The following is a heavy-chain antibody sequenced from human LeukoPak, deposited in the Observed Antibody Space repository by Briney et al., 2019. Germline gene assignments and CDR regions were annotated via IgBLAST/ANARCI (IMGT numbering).Heavy chain of an antibody. CDR2: INPSGGST. V-gene: IGHV1-46*01. Sequence: ASVKVSCKASGYTFTSYYMHWVRQAPGQGLEWMGIINPSGGSTSYAQKFQGRVTMTRDTSISTAYMELSRLRSDDTAVYYCARDPHTHPDYWGQGTLVTVSS. CDR1: GYTFTSYY. CDR3: ARDPHTHPDY. J-gene: IGHJ4*02.